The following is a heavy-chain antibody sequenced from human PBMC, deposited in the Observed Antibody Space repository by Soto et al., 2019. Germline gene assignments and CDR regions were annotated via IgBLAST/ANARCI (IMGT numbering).Heavy chain of an antibody. CDR3: AHRSAAGTFGY. CDR2: IYWDDDK. Sequence: QITLKESGPPLVKPTQTLTLTCTFSGFSLRTSGVGVGWIRQPPGKALEWLALIYWDDDKRYSPSLKSRLTISKDTSKNQVVLTLTNMDPVDTATYYCAHRSAAGTFGYWGQGTLVTVSS. V-gene: IGHV2-5*02. J-gene: IGHJ4*02. CDR1: GFSLRTSGVG. D-gene: IGHD6-13*01.